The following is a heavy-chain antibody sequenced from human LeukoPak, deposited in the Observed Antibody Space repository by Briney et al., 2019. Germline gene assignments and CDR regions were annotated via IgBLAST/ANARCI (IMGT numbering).Heavy chain of an antibody. CDR1: GGTFSSYA. D-gene: IGHD3-10*01. CDR2: IIPIFGTA. J-gene: IGHJ3*02. V-gene: IGHV1-69*06. Sequence: VASVKVSCKASGGTFSSYAISWVRQVPGQGLEWMGGIIPIFGTANYAQKFQGKVTITADKSTSTAYMELSRLRSDDTAVYYCARVGYYYGSGSYNIEVNAFDIWGQGTMVTVSS. CDR3: ARVGYYYGSGSYNIEVNAFDI.